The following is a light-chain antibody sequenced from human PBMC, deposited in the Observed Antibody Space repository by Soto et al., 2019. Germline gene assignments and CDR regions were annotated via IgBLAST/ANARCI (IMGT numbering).Light chain of an antibody. CDR3: QQCRNWPLT. V-gene: IGKV3-15*01. Sequence: EIVMTQSPATLSVSPGEEATLSCKASQNVYNNLAWYQQRPGQPPRLLIYDASTRDTGISARFSGSGYGTEFPLTVSSLQSEDFAVYFCQQCRNWPLTFGGGTKVEIK. CDR1: QNVYNN. J-gene: IGKJ4*01. CDR2: DAS.